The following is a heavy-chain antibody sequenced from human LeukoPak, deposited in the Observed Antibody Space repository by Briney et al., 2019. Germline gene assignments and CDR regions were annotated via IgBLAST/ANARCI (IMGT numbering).Heavy chain of an antibody. CDR1: GFTFSSYW. CDR3: ARVDPSHYYYYMDV. CDR2: INSDGSST. Sequence: GGSLRLSCAASGFTFSSYWMHWVRQAPGKGLVWVSRINSDGSSTSYADSVKGRFTISRDNAKDTLYLQMNSLRAEDTAVYYCARVDPSHYYYYMDVWGKGTTVTVSS. V-gene: IGHV3-74*01. J-gene: IGHJ6*03.